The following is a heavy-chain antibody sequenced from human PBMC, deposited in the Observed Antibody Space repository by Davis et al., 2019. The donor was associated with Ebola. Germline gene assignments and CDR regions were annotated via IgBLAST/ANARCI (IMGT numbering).Heavy chain of an antibody. V-gene: IGHV6-1*01. CDR3: ARGWLRAGMDV. D-gene: IGHD5-18*01. Sequence: HSQTLSLTCAISGDSVSVNSGGWNWIRQSPSRGLEWLGRTYYSSKWYNNYAVFVKSRITINPDTSKNQFSLQLNSVTPEDTALYYCARGWLRAGMDVWGEGTTVTVSS. CDR1: GDSVSVNSGG. J-gene: IGHJ6*04. CDR2: TYYSSKWYN.